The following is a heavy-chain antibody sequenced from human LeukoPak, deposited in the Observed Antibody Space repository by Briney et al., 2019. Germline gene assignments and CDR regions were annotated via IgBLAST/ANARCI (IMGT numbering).Heavy chain of an antibody. Sequence: SQTLSLTCAVSGGSISSGGYSWSWIRQRPGKGLEWIGYIYHSGSTYYNPSLKSRVTISVDRSKNQFSLKLSSVTAADTAVYYCARVQHIVVVTASHAFDIWGQGTMVTVSS. CDR3: ARVQHIVVVTASHAFDI. CDR1: GGSISSGGYS. D-gene: IGHD2-21*02. V-gene: IGHV4-30-2*01. CDR2: IYHSGST. J-gene: IGHJ3*02.